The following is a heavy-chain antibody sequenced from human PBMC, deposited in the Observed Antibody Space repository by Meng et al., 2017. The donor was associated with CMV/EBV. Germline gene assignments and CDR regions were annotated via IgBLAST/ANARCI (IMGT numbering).Heavy chain of an antibody. V-gene: IGHV4-30-4*08. CDR1: GGSISSGDYY. D-gene: IGHD3-3*01. CDR2: IYYSGST. CDR3: ARDNRRGGVDY. Sequence: QVPLQESGPGLVKPLQTLSLTCTGSGGSISSGDYYWSWIRQPPGKGLEWIGYIYYSGSTYYNPSLKSRVTISVDTSKNQFSLKLSSVTAADTAVYYCARDNRRGGVDYWGQGTLVTVSS. J-gene: IGHJ4*02.